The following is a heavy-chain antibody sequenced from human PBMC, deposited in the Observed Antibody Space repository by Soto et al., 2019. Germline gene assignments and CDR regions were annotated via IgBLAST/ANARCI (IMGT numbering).Heavy chain of an antibody. CDR3: VREPRLTTTADAFNG. V-gene: IGHV3-13*01. CDR2: IGTGGDT. Sequence: EVQLVESGGGLVQPGGSLRLSCAASGFTFSGSDMNWVRHTRGKGLEWVSGIGTGGDTYYADSVRGRFTISRENAKGSLYLQMNSLRVEDTAVYYCVREPRLTTTADAFNGWGQGTMVTVSS. CDR1: GFTFSGSD. J-gene: IGHJ3*01. D-gene: IGHD1-1*01.